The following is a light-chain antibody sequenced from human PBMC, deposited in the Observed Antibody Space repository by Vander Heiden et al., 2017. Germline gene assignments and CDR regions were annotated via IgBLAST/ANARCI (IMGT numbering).Light chain of an antibody. Sequence: QSVLTQLPPSSGVPGQSVTISCSGSSSNIGRNYIHWHQQLPGTALKPLLYSNNQRPSGVRDRFSGSKSGTSASLAISGLRSEDEADYYCGAWDDNLSGRVFGGGTKLTVL. CDR2: SNN. J-gene: IGLJ3*02. CDR1: SSNIGRNY. CDR3: GAWDDNLSGRV. V-gene: IGLV1-47*02.